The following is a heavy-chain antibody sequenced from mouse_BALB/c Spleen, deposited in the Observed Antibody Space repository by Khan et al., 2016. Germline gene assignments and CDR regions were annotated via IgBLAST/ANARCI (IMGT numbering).Heavy chain of an antibody. D-gene: IGHD2-3*01. J-gene: IGHJ2*01. V-gene: IGHV3-2*02. CDR3: ARLVIYEDYFDY. CDR1: GYSITSDYA. Sequence: LHESGPGLVKPSQSLSLTCTVTGYSITSDYAWNWIRQFPGNKLEWMGYISYSGSTSYNPSLKSRISITRDTSKNQFFLQLNSVTTEDTATYYCARLVIYEDYFDYWGQGTTLTVSS. CDR2: ISYSGST.